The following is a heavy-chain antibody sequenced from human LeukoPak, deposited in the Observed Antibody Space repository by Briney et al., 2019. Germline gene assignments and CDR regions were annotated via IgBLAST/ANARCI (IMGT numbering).Heavy chain of an antibody. J-gene: IGHJ5*02. CDR2: INPNSGGT. CDR1: GYSFTDYY. Sequence: GASVKVSCKTSGYSFTDYYMHWVRQAPGQGLEWMGLINPNSGGTSSAQKFQGRVTMTRDTSITTVYMEVSWLTSDDTAIYYCARADRLDGGPYLIGPWGERTLVTVSS. V-gene: IGHV1-2*02. D-gene: IGHD2-21*01. CDR3: ARADRLDGGPYLIGP.